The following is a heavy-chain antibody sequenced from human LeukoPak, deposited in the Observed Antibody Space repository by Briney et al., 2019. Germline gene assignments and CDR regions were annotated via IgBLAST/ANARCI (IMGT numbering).Heavy chain of an antibody. CDR1: GFTFSSYA. J-gene: IGHJ4*02. Sequence: GGSLRLSCAASGFTFSSYAMHWVRRAPGKGLEWVAVISYDGSNKYYADSVKGRFTIARDNSKNTLYLQMNSLRAEDTAVYYCARRSGGYSSSWYVDYFDYWGQGTLVTVSS. D-gene: IGHD6-13*01. V-gene: IGHV3-30-3*01. CDR2: ISYDGSNK. CDR3: ARRSGGYSSSWYVDYFDY.